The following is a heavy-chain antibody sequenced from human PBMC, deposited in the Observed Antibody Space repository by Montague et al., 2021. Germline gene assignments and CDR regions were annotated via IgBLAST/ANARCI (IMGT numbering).Heavy chain of an antibody. D-gene: IGHD3-10*01. J-gene: IGHJ5*02. CDR3: ARPYGSGIFQA. V-gene: IGHV3-48*02. Sequence: SLRLSCAASGFSFSTYSMNWVRQAPGKGLEWVSYISSSGSTIYYADSVKGRFTISRDNAKDSLYLQMNGLGDEDTAFYYCARPYGSGIFQAWGQGTLVTVSS. CDR2: ISSSGSTI. CDR1: GFSFSTYS.